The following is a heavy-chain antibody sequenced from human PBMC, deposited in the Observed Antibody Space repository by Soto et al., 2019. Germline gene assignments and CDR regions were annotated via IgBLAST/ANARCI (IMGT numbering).Heavy chain of an antibody. V-gene: IGHV1-3*01. CDR3: ARHGVHIVGATKGAFDI. J-gene: IGHJ3*02. CDR1: GYTFTSYA. Sequence: ASVKVSCKASGYTFTSYAMHWVRQAPGQRLEWMGWINAGNGNTKYSQKFQGRVTITRDTSASTAYMELSSLRSEDTAVYYCARHGVHIVGATKGAFDIWGQGTMVTVSS. D-gene: IGHD1-26*01. CDR2: INAGNGNT.